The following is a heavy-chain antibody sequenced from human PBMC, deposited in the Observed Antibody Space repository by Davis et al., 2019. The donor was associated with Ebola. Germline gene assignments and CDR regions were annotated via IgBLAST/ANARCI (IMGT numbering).Heavy chain of an antibody. J-gene: IGHJ4*02. CDR3: ARRYFSSWFRGTFDY. CDR1: GGSISSSSYY. CDR2: IYYSGNT. Sequence: PSETLSLTCTVSGGSISSSSYYWGWIRQPPGKGLEWIGSIYYSGNTYYNPSLNSRVTLSVDTSKNQFSLKLSSVTAADTAVYYCARRYFSSWFRGTFDYWGQGILVTISS. V-gene: IGHV4-39*01. D-gene: IGHD6-13*01.